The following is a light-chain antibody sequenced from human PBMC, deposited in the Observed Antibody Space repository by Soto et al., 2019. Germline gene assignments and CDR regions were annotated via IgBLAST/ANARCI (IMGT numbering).Light chain of an antibody. J-gene: IGKJ4*01. CDR1: QSVSYY. CDR2: GAS. Sequence: EIVLTQSPGTLSLSPGERATLSCRASQSVSYYLAWYQQKPGQGPRLLIYGASSRATGIPDRFSGSGSGTDFTLRISRLEPEDSAVYYCQQYGSSPTFGGGTKVDIK. CDR3: QQYGSSPT. V-gene: IGKV3-20*01.